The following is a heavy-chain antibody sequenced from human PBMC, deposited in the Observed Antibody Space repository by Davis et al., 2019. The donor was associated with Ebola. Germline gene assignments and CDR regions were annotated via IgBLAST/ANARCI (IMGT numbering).Heavy chain of an antibody. Sequence: ASVQVSCKASGYTFTSYYMHWVRQAPGQGLEWMGWINPHNGNTNYAQNVQGRVTMTTDTSTSTAYMEVGSLKSDDTAVYYCARAQFPTTSDHWGQGTLVTVSS. CDR2: INPHNGNT. CDR1: GYTFTSYY. D-gene: IGHD1-1*01. J-gene: IGHJ4*02. V-gene: IGHV1-18*04. CDR3: ARAQFPTTSDH.